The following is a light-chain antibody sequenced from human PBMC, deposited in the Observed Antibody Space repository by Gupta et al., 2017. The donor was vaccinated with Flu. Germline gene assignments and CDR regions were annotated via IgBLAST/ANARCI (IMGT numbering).Light chain of an antibody. V-gene: IGKV1-5*03. J-gene: IGKJ1*01. Sequence: DIQMAQTPSTLSASGGDSVTITCRASQSISSWLAWYQQKPGKAPKLLIYKASSLESGVPSRFSGSASGTEFTLTISSLQPDDFATYYCQQYNTYPWTFGQGTKVEIK. CDR2: KAS. CDR3: QQYNTYPWT. CDR1: QSISSW.